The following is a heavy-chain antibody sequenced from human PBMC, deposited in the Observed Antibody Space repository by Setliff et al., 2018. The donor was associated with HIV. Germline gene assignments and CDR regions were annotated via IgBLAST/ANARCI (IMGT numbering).Heavy chain of an antibody. Sequence: AVKVSCKASGDTFSTFAIIWVRQAPGQGLEWMGGIIPKSNTPDYAQIFKGRLTITADESTSTAHMELVGLTSEDTAVYYCARGSPIVWFGEFLYPEIDYWGQGSLVTVSS. CDR2: IIPKSNTP. J-gene: IGHJ4*02. V-gene: IGHV1-69*13. CDR1: GDTFSTFA. CDR3: ARGSPIVWFGEFLYPEIDY. D-gene: IGHD3-10*01.